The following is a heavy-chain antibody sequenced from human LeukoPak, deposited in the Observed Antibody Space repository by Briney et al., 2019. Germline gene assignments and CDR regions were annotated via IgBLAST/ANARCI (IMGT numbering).Heavy chain of an antibody. Sequence: GGSLRLSCAASGXTVSSNYMSWVRQAPGKGLEWVSLIYSGGSTNYADSVKGRFTISRDNAKNTLYLHMNSLRAEDTAVYYCAREMSTVTSLAYWGQGTLVTVSS. CDR3: AREMSTVTSLAY. D-gene: IGHD4-17*01. V-gene: IGHV3-66*01. CDR2: IYSGGST. J-gene: IGHJ4*02. CDR1: GXTVSSNY.